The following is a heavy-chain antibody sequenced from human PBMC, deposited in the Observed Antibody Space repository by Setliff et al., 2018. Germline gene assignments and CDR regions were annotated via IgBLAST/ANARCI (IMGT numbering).Heavy chain of an antibody. V-gene: IGHV3-21*01. CDR1: GFNFMNYG. D-gene: IGHD1-26*01. J-gene: IGHJ4*02. CDR3: ARDWEQRGYYFDY. CDR2: ISSSSSYI. Sequence: PGGSLRLSCAASGFNFMNYGMNWVRQAPGEGLEWVSSISSSSSYIYYADSVKGRFTISRDNAKNSLYLQMNSLRAEDTAVYYCARDWEQRGYYFDYWGQGTLVTVSS.